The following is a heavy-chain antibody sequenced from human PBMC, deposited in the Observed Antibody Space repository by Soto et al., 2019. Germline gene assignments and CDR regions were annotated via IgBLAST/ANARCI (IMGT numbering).Heavy chain of an antibody. J-gene: IGHJ5*02. D-gene: IGHD2-15*01. V-gene: IGHV4-34*01. CDR3: ARFRNKQDIVVSNWFDP. CDR1: GGSFSGYY. Sequence: QVQLQQWGAGLLKPSETLSLTCAVYGGSFSGYYWSWIRQPPGKGLEWIGEINHSGSTNYNPSLKSRVTISVDTSKNQFSLKLSSMTAADTAVYYCARFRNKQDIVVSNWFDPWGQGTLVTVSS. CDR2: INHSGST.